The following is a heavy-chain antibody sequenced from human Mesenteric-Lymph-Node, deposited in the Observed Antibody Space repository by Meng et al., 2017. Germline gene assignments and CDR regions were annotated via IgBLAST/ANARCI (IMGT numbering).Heavy chain of an antibody. CDR2: VYHNGVT. J-gene: IGHJ4*02. Sequence: QVQLKQWGAEVLKLSETLSLTCAVYGGSLSGYYWSWILQPPGKGLEWMGEVYHNGVTKYSPSLRSRVVISIDTSKNQFSLNLRSVSAADTAMYYCARGGATPMIIKYWGPGTLVTVSS. D-gene: IGHD3-10*01. CDR3: ARGGATPMIIKY. CDR1: GGSLSGYY. V-gene: IGHV4-34*02.